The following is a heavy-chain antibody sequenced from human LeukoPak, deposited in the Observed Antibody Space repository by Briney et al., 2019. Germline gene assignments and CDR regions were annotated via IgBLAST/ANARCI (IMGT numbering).Heavy chain of an antibody. CDR2: IYPGDSDT. V-gene: IGHV5-51*01. CDR1: GYSFTSYW. D-gene: IGHD3-10*01. Sequence: GESLKISCKGSGYSFTSYWIGWVRQMPGKGLEWMGIIYPGDSDTRYSPSFQGQVTISADKSISTAYLQWSSLKASDTAMYYCARQRRITMVRGALGNYYMDVWGKGTTVTVSS. CDR3: ARQRRITMVRGALGNYYMDV. J-gene: IGHJ6*03.